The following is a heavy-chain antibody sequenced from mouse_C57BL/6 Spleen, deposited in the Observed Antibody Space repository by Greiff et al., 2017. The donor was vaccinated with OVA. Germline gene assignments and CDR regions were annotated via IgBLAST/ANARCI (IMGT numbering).Heavy chain of an antibody. J-gene: IGHJ1*03. CDR2: INYDGSST. CDR3: ARESYYYGSSRYFDV. D-gene: IGHD1-1*01. Sequence: EVHLVESEGGLVQPGSSMKLSCTASGFTFSDYYMAWVRQVPEKGLEWVANINYDGSSTYYLDSLKSRFIISRDNAKNILYLQMSSLKSEDTATYYCARESYYYGSSRYFDVWGTGTTVTVSS. CDR1: GFTFSDYY. V-gene: IGHV5-16*01.